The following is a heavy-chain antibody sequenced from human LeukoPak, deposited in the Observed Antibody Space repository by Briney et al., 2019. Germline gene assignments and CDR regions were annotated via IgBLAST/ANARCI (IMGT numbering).Heavy chain of an antibody. Sequence: GGSLRLSCAASGFTFSDHYVDWVRQAPGEGLEWVGRTRNKAHSFTTEYAASVKGRLTISRDDSKNSLYLQMNSLKTEDTAVYYCARIAVTGGGYFDYWGQGTLVTVSS. J-gene: IGHJ4*02. D-gene: IGHD6-19*01. CDR3: ARIAVTGGGYFDY. CDR2: TRNKAHSFTT. CDR1: GFTFSDHY. V-gene: IGHV3-72*01.